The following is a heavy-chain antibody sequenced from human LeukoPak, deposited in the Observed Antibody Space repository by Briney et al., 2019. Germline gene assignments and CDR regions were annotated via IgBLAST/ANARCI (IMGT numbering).Heavy chain of an antibody. V-gene: IGHV4-61*02. Sequence: PSETLSLTCTVSGGSISSGSYYWSWIRQPAGKGLEWIGRIYTSGSTNYNPSLKSRVTISVDTSKNQFSLKLSSVTAADTAVYYCARERVRFLEWLFSWFDPWGQGTLVTVSS. CDR2: IYTSGST. CDR1: GGSISSGSYY. J-gene: IGHJ5*02. D-gene: IGHD3-3*01. CDR3: ARERVRFLEWLFSWFDP.